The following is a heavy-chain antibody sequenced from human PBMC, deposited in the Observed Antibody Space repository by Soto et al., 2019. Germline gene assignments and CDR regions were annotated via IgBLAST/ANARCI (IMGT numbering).Heavy chain of an antibody. CDR3: ARDLGGSSRDYYYYMDV. CDR2: ISSNGGST. V-gene: IGHV3-64*01. J-gene: IGHJ6*03. CDR1: GFTFSSYA. Sequence: PGGSLRLSCAASGFTFSSYAMHWVRQAPGKGLEYVSVISSNGGSTYYANSVKGRFTISRDNSKNTLYLQMGSLRAEDMAVYYCARDLGGSSRDYYYYMDVWGKGTTVTVSS. D-gene: IGHD2-15*01.